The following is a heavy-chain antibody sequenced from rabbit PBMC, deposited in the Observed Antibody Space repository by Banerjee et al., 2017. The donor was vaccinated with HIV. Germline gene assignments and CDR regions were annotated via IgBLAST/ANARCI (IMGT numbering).Heavy chain of an antibody. V-gene: IGHV1S45*01. CDR2: INNGGGSA. D-gene: IGHD4-1*01. CDR1: GFSFSSSYY. Sequence: QEQLVESGGGLVKPEGSLTLTCTASGFSFSSSYYMCWVRQAPGKGLEWIGCINNGGGSAYYATWAKGRFTISKTSSTTVTLQMTSLTAADTATYFCARDEAGYFNLWGPGTLVTVS. CDR3: ARDEAGYFNL. J-gene: IGHJ4*01.